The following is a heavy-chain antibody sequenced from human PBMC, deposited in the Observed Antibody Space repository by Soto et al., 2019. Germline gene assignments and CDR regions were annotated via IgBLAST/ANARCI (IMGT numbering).Heavy chain of an antibody. CDR2: ISYDGSNK. CDR3: ARVGGRSSSWFSHYFDY. J-gene: IGHJ4*02. Sequence: PGGSLILSCAAYGFTFSSDSMHWVRQAPGKGLEWVAVISYDGSNKYYADSVKGRFTISRDNSKNTLYLQMNSLRAEDTAVYYCARVGGRSSSWFSHYFDYWGQGTLVTVSS. V-gene: IGHV3-30-3*01. D-gene: IGHD6-13*01. CDR1: GFTFSSDS.